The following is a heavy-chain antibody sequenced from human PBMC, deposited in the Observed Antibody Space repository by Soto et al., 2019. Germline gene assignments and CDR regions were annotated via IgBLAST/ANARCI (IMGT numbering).Heavy chain of an antibody. J-gene: IGHJ6*02. Sequence: LRLSCAASGFTFSSYWMSWVRQAPGKGLEWVSAISGSGGSTYYADSVKGRFTISRDNSKNTLYLQMNSLRAEDTAVYYCARETPPDSNGMDVWGQGTTVTVSS. CDR1: GFTFSSYW. CDR3: ARETPPDSNGMDV. CDR2: ISGSGGST. D-gene: IGHD2-15*01. V-gene: IGHV3-23*01.